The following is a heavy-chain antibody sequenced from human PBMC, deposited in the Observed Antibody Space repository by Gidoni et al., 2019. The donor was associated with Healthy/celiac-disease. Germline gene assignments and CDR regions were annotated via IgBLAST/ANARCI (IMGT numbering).Heavy chain of an antibody. V-gene: IGHV4-34*01. CDR3: ARSLYGDYGEDY. J-gene: IGHJ4*02. CDR2: INHSGST. CDR1: GGSFSGYY. Sequence: QVQLQPWGAGLLKPSETLSLTCAVYGGSFSGYYWSWNRQPPGKGLEWIGEINHSGSTNYNPSLKSRVTISVDTSKNQFSLKLSSVTAADTAVYYCARSLYGDYGEDYWGQGTLVTVSS. D-gene: IGHD4-17*01.